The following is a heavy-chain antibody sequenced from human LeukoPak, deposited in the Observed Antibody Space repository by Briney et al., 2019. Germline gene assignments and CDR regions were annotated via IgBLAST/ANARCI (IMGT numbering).Heavy chain of an antibody. V-gene: IGHV1-8*03. CDR2: ISAYNGNT. D-gene: IGHD1-26*01. J-gene: IGHJ6*03. CDR3: ARRGQVVGGYYYYYYYMDV. Sequence: GASVKVSCKASGYTFTGYYMHWVRQAPGQGLEWMGWISAYNGNTNYAQKLLGRVTITRNTSISTAYMEPSSLRSEDTAVYYCARRGQVVGGYYYYYYYMDVWGKGTTVTVSS. CDR1: GYTFTGYY.